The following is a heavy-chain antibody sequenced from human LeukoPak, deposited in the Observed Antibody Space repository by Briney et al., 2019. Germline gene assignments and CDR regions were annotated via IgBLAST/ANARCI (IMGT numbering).Heavy chain of an antibody. Sequence: PGGSLRLSCAASGFTLSSNYMSWVRQAPGKGLEWVSVIYSGGSTYYADSVKGRFTISRDNSKNTLYLQMNSLRAEDKAVYYCATAYCGGDCYSKNAFDIWGQGTMVTVSS. V-gene: IGHV3-66*01. CDR3: ATAYCGGDCYSKNAFDI. D-gene: IGHD2-21*02. J-gene: IGHJ3*02. CDR1: GFTLSSNY. CDR2: IYSGGST.